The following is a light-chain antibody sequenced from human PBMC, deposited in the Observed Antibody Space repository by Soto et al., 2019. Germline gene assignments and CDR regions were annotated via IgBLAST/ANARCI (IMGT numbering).Light chain of an antibody. V-gene: IGKV1-9*01. CDR2: AAS. CDR3: QHLNSYPYT. J-gene: IGKJ3*01. CDR1: QGISSY. Sequence: DIKLTQSPSFLSASVGDRVTITCRANQGISSYLAWDQQKPGKAPKLLIYAASTLQSGVPSRFSGSGSGTEFTLTISSLQPEDFATYYCQHLNSYPYTFGPGTKVDIK.